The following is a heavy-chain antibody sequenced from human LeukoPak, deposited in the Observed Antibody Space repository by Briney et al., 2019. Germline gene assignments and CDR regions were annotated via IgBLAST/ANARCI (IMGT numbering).Heavy chain of an antibody. CDR3: AKDVGKWESLHFFDY. V-gene: IGHV3-23*01. J-gene: IGHJ4*02. Sequence: GGSLRLSCAASGFTFSSYAMSWVRQAPGKGLEWVSGISGSGASTYYADSVKGRFTISRDDSRNTLYLQMNSLRGDDTAVYYCAKDVGKWESLHFFDYWGQGTLVTVSS. CDR1: GFTFSSYA. CDR2: ISGSGAST. D-gene: IGHD1-26*01.